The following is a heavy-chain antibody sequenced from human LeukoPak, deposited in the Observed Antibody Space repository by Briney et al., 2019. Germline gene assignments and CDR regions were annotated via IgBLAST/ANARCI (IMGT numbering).Heavy chain of an antibody. V-gene: IGHV3-48*03. Sequence: GGSLRLSCEASGFSFNNYEMNWVRRAPGKGLEWVSYISSSGSTTYYADSVKGRFSISRDNSKDSLYLQMRSLSAEGTAVYYCARGFGSSYPRFDSWGQGTRVTVSS. CDR3: ARGFGSSYPRFDS. CDR2: ISSSGSTT. J-gene: IGHJ4*02. CDR1: GFSFNNYE. D-gene: IGHD3-3*01.